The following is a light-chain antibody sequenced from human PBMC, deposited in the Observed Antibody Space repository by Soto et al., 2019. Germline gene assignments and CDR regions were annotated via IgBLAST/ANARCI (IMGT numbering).Light chain of an antibody. V-gene: IGLV2-23*03. J-gene: IGLJ1*01. CDR3: CSYAGSSTFLWV. Sequence: QSALTQPASVSGSPGQSITISCTGTSSDVGSYNLVSWYQQHPGKAPKLMIYEGSKRPSGVSNRFSGSKSGSTASLTISGLQAEDEADYYCCSYAGSSTFLWVFGTGTKLTVL. CDR2: EGS. CDR1: SSDVGSYNL.